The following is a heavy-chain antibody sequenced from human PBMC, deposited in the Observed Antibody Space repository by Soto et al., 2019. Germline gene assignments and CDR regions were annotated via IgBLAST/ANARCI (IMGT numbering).Heavy chain of an antibody. CDR1: GFTFISYA. Sequence: WGSLRLSCAASGFTFISYAMSCVRHSPLKWLEWVSAISGSGGSTYYADSVKGRFTISRDNSKNTLYLQMNSLRAEDTAVYYCAKGTARATYYYGMDVWGQGTTVTVSS. CDR2: ISGSGGST. CDR3: AKGTARATYYYGMDV. J-gene: IGHJ6*02. D-gene: IGHD3-10*01. V-gene: IGHV3-23*01.